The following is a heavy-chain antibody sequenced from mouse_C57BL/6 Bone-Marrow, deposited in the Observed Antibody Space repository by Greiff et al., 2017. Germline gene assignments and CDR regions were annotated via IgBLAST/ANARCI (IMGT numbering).Heavy chain of an antibody. CDR2: IDPEDGET. D-gene: IGHD2-3*01. Sequence: VQLQQSGAELVKPGASVKLSCTASGFNIKDYYMHWVKQRTEQGLEWIGRIDPEDGETKYAPNFQGKATITADTSSNTAYLQLSSLTSEDTAVYYCAREDDGYYDYWGQGTTLTVSS. CDR3: AREDDGYYDY. J-gene: IGHJ2*01. CDR1: GFNIKDYY. V-gene: IGHV14-2*01.